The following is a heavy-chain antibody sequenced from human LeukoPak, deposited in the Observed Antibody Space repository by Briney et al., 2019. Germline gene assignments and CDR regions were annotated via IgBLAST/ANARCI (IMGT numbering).Heavy chain of an antibody. Sequence: SETLSLTCTVSGGSISSYYWSWIRQPPGKGLEWIGYIYTSGSTNYNPSLKSRVTISVETSKNQFSLKLSSVTAADTAVYYCASLIYYYYYMDVWGKGTTVTVSS. CDR1: GGSISSYY. V-gene: IGHV4-4*09. J-gene: IGHJ6*03. CDR2: IYTSGST. CDR3: ASLIYYYYYMDV.